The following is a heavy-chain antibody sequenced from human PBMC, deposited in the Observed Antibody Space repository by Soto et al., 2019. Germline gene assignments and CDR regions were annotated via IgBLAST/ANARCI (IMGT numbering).Heavy chain of an antibody. CDR1: GFTFSSYA. Sequence: GGSLRLSCAASGFTFSSYAMSWVRQAPGKGLEWVSAISGSGGSTYYADSVKGRFTISRDNSKNTLYLQMNSLRAEDTAVYYCAKDLVPGYCSGGSCYFAFDIWGQGTMVTVSS. J-gene: IGHJ3*02. V-gene: IGHV3-23*01. D-gene: IGHD2-15*01. CDR3: AKDLVPGYCSGGSCYFAFDI. CDR2: ISGSGGST.